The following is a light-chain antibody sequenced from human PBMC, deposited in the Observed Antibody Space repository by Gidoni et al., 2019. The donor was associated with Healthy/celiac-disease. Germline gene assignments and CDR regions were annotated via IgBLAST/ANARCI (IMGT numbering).Light chain of an antibody. CDR2: WAS. CDR3: QQYYSTPRT. Sequence: DIVMTQSPDSLAVSLGERATINCKSSQSVLYSSNNKNYLAWYQQKPGQPPKLLIYWASTRESGGPDRFSGSGSGTDVTLTISSLQAEDVAVYYCQQYYSTPRTFGQGTKVEIK. J-gene: IGKJ1*01. CDR1: QSVLYSSNNKNY. V-gene: IGKV4-1*01.